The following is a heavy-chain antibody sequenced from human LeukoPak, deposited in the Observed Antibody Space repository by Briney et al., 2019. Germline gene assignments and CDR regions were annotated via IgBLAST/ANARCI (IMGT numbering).Heavy chain of an antibody. CDR3: APTVAGTGPDY. V-gene: IGHV1-2*02. CDR2: INPNSGGT. J-gene: IGHJ4*02. CDR1: GYTFTAYY. D-gene: IGHD6-19*01. Sequence: ASVRVSCKASGYTFTAYYMHWVRQAPGQGLEWMGWINPNSGGTNYAQKFQGRVTMTRDTSISTAYMELSRLRSDDMAVYYCAPTVAGTGPDYWGQGTLVTVSS.